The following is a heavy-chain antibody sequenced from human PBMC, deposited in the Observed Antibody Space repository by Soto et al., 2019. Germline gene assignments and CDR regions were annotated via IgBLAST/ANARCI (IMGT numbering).Heavy chain of an antibody. Sequence: GVAVGWIRQPPGEALDWLAHIYWDHDKRYNPSLKNRRTITKDASKNQVALTMTNVAPVDSATYFCAHRKFGHLCFDYWGQGTLVTVS. V-gene: IGHV2-5*02. D-gene: IGHD3-10*01. CDR3: AHRKFGHLCFDY. CDR2: IYWDHDK. J-gene: IGHJ4*02. CDR1: GVA.